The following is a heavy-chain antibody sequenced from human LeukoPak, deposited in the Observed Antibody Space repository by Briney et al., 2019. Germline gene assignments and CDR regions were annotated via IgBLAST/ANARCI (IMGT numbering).Heavy chain of an antibody. CDR3: ARACSGGTCYFVAFDV. J-gene: IGHJ3*01. CDR2: ISGSVGTT. CDR1: GFTFSGYA. D-gene: IGHD2-15*01. Sequence: PGGSLRLSCAASGFTFSGYAMSWVRQAPGKGLEWVSAISGSVGTTYYADSVKGRFTISRGNSKNTLYLQMNSPRGDDTAVYYCARACSGGTCYFVAFDVWGQGTMVTVSA. V-gene: IGHV3-23*01.